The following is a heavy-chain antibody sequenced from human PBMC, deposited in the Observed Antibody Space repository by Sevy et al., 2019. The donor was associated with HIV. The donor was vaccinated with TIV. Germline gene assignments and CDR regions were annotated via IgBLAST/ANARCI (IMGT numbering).Heavy chain of an antibody. J-gene: IGHJ4*02. Sequence: GGSLRLSCAASGFTFSNAWMSWVRQAPGKGLEWVGSIKGKIYDGTIDYAEPVKRRLSISENDSKNTPYLQMNSLKTEDTAVYYCTTASRSQGDYFNYWGQGTLVTVSS. V-gene: IGHV3-15*01. CDR1: GFTFSNAW. CDR3: TTASRSQGDYFNY. CDR2: IKGKIYDGTI. D-gene: IGHD2-2*01.